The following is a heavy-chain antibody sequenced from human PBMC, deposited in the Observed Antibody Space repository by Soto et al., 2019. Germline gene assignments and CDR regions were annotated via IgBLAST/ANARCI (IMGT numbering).Heavy chain of an antibody. J-gene: IGHJ6*02. Sequence: PGESLKISFKGSGYSFTSYWIGWVRQMPGKGLEWMGIIYPGDSDTRYSPSFQGQVTISADKSISTAYLQWSSLKASDTAMYYCARSDYSDTYYYYGMDVWGQGTTVTVS. CDR1: GYSFTSYW. CDR3: ARSDYSDTYYYYGMDV. CDR2: IYPGDSDT. V-gene: IGHV5-51*01. D-gene: IGHD4-4*01.